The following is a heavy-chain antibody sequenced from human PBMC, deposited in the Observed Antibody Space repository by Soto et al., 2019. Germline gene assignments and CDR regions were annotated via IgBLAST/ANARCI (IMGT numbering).Heavy chain of an antibody. CDR3: AKVASTTVFAFTGY. D-gene: IGHD4-17*01. Sequence: EVQLVESGGGLVQPGRSLRLSCAASGFTFDDYAMHWVRQGPGKGLEWVSSISWNSGNLGYADSVKGRCTISRDNAKNSLYLQMNSLRGEYTAWYYCAKVASTTVFAFTGYWGQGTMVTVSS. J-gene: IGHJ4*02. V-gene: IGHV3-9*01. CDR2: ISWNSGNL. CDR1: GFTFDDYA.